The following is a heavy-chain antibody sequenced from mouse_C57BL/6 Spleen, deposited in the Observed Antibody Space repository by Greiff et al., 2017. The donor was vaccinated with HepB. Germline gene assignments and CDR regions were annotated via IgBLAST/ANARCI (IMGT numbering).Heavy chain of an antibody. CDR3: ARRGWDYAMDY. CDR2: IDPSDSET. CDR1: GYTFTSYW. V-gene: IGHV1-52*01. J-gene: IGHJ4*01. Sequence: QVQLQQSGAELVRPGSSVKLSCKASGYTFTSYWMHWVKQRPIQGLEWIGNIDPSDSETHYNQKFKDKATLTVDKSSSTAYMQLSSLTSEDSAVYYCARRGWDYAMDYWGQGTSVTVSS. D-gene: IGHD3-3*01.